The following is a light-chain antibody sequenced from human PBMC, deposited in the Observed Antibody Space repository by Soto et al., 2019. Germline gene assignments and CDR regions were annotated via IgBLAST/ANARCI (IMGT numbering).Light chain of an antibody. CDR3: QQYNSYSPWT. CDR1: QGIRND. J-gene: IGKJ1*01. CDR2: SAS. Sequence: DIQMTQSPSSLSASVGDRVTITCRASQGIRNDLAWYQQKPGKAPRRLIYSASSLQSGVPSRFSGSGSGTEFTLTISSLQPEDFATYYCQQYNSYSPWTFGQGTKVDIK. V-gene: IGKV1-17*01.